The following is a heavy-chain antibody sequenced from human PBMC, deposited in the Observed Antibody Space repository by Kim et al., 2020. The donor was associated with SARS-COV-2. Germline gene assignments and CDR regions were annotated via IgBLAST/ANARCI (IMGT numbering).Heavy chain of an antibody. D-gene: IGHD1-26*01. V-gene: IGHV3-49*04. CDR2: IRSKAYGGTT. CDR3: TRDNSGSHDAFDI. Sequence: GGSLRLSCTASGFTFGDYAMSWVRQAPGKGLEWVGFIRSKAYGGTTEYAASVKGRFTISRDDSKSIAYLQMNSLKTEDTAVYYCTRDNSGSHDAFDIWGQGTMVTVSS. CDR1: GFTFGDYA. J-gene: IGHJ3*02.